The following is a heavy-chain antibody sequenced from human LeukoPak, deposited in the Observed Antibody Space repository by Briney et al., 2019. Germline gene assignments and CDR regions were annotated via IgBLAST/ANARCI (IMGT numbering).Heavy chain of an antibody. J-gene: IGHJ4*02. Sequence: GASVKVSCKASGYTFTSYGISWVRQAPGQGLEWMGWISAYNGNTNYAQKLQSRVTMTTDTSTSTAYMELRSLRSDDTAVYYCARDRLLLWFGELLPGTDYWGQGTLVTVSS. D-gene: IGHD3-10*01. CDR2: ISAYNGNT. CDR1: GYTFTSYG. CDR3: ARDRLLLWFGELLPGTDY. V-gene: IGHV1-18*01.